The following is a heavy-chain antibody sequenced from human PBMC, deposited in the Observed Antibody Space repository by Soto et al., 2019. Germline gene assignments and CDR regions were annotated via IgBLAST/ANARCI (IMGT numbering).Heavy chain of an antibody. CDR2: IIPIFGTA. Sequence: QVQLVQSGAEVKKPGSSVKVSCKASGGTFSSYAISWVRQAPGQGLEWMGGIIPIFGTANYAQKFQGRVTITANESTSTDYMELSSLRSEDTAVYYCARALYSSGRTVYYYYGMDVWGQGTTVTVSS. CDR1: GGTFSSYA. V-gene: IGHV1-69*01. D-gene: IGHD6-19*01. CDR3: ARALYSSGRTVYYYYGMDV. J-gene: IGHJ6*02.